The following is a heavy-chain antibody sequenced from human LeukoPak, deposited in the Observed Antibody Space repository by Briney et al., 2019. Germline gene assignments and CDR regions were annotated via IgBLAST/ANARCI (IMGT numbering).Heavy chain of an antibody. CDR2: IYYSGST. Sequence: SETLSLTCTVSGGSLSSYYWSWIRQPPGKGLEWIGYIYYSGSTNYNPSLKSRVTISVDTSKNQFSLKLSSVTAADTAVYYCARARNWFDPWGQGTLVTVSS. V-gene: IGHV4-59*01. J-gene: IGHJ5*02. CDR3: ARARNWFDP. CDR1: GGSLSSYY.